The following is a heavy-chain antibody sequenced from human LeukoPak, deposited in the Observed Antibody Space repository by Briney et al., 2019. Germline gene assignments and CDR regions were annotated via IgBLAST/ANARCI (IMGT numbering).Heavy chain of an antibody. CDR3: AKDAGDFGDSYFDH. V-gene: IGHV3-33*03. CDR2: LWYDGSHE. CDR1: GFNFKNYG. Sequence: PGGSLRLSCAASGFNFKNYGMHWVRQAPGKGLEWVAALWYDGSHEYYADSVKGRFTISRDKFKNTLFVEMNGLRAGDTAIYYCAKDAGDFGDSYFDHWGQGTPVTVSS. J-gene: IGHJ4*02. D-gene: IGHD4-17*01.